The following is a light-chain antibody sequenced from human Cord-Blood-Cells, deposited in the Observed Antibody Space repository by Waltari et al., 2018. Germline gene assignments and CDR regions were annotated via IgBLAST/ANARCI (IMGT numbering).Light chain of an antibody. CDR3: QQSYSTPRT. CDR2: AAS. CDR1: QSISSY. V-gene: IGKV1-39*01. Sequence: DIQMTQSPSSLSASVGDRVTITCRASQSISSYLNWYQQKPGKAPKLLIYAASSLQSGVPSRFSVSGSGTDFTLTISSLQPEDFAPYYCQQSYSTPRTFGQGTKVEIK. J-gene: IGKJ1*01.